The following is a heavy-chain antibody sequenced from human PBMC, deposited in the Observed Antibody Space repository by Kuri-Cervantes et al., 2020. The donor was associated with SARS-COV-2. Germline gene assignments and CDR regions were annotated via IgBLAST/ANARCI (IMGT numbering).Heavy chain of an antibody. J-gene: IGHJ6*03. CDR2: IYYSGST. CDR1: GGSISSGGYY. D-gene: IGHD3-3*01. V-gene: IGHV4-31*01. Sequence: SETLSLTCTVSGGSISSGGYYWSWIRQHPGKGLEWIGYIYYSGSTYYNPSLKSLVTISVDTSKNQFSLKLSSVTAADTAVYYCARGPRDFWSGYYDYYYMDVWGKGTTVTVSS. CDR3: ARGPRDFWSGYYDYYYMDV.